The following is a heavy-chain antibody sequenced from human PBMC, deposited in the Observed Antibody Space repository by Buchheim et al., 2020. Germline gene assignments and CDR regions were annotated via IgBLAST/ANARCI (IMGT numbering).Heavy chain of an antibody. Sequence: QVQLQESGPGRVKPSETLSLTCTVSGGSISSDYWSWIRQSPGKGLEWIGCIFYSGNTHYNPSLKSRVTISSDKSKNQFSLKLNSVTAADTAVYYCARGSGNSWHLLHWGQGTL. J-gene: IGHJ1*01. CDR3: ARGSGNSWHLLH. CDR1: GGSISSDY. V-gene: IGHV4-59*01. D-gene: IGHD6-13*01. CDR2: IFYSGNT.